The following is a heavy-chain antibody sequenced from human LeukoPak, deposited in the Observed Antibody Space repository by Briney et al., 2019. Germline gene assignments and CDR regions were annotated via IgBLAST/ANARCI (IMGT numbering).Heavy chain of an antibody. CDR2: INTNTGGT. J-gene: IGHJ3*02. V-gene: IGHV1-2*06. Sequence: TVKVSCKTSGYSFTGYYMHWVRQAPGQGLEWMGRINTNTGGTNYAQRFQGRVTVTRDTSISTAYMDLSRLRSDDTAVYYCARDLGYNYGYAFDIWGQGTMVTVSS. D-gene: IGHD5-18*01. CDR1: GYSFTGYY. CDR3: ARDLGYNYGYAFDI.